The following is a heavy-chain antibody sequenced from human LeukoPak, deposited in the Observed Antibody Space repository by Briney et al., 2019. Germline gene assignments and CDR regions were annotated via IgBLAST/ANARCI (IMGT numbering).Heavy chain of an antibody. CDR1: GGSISSSSYY. J-gene: IGHJ4*02. Sequence: SGTLSLTCTVSGGSISSSSYYWGWIRQPPGKGLEWIGSIYYSGSTYYNPSLKSRVTISVDTSKNQFSLKLSSVTAADTAVYYCARLSTYDSVPDYWGQGTLVTVSS. CDR3: ARLSTYDSVPDY. V-gene: IGHV4-39*01. D-gene: IGHD3-3*01. CDR2: IYYSGST.